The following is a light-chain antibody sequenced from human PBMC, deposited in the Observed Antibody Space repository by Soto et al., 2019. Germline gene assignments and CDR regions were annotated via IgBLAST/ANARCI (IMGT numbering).Light chain of an antibody. J-gene: IGKJ1*01. CDR3: QQYGSSPLWT. Sequence: EIVLTQSPGTLSLSPGERATLSCRASQSVSSSYLAWYQQKPGQAPRLLIYGASSRATGIPDRFSGSGSGTEFTLTISSLQSEDFVVYYCQQYGSSPLWTFGQGTKVYIK. V-gene: IGKV3-20*01. CDR1: QSVSSSY. CDR2: GAS.